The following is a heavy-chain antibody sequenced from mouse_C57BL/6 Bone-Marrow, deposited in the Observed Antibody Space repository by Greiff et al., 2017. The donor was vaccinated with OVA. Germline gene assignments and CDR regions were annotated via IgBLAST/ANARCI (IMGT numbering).Heavy chain of an antibody. CDR2: ISSGSSTI. V-gene: IGHV5-17*01. CDR3: AKGVDVYYSFAY. CDR1: GFTFSDYG. D-gene: IGHD2-3*01. Sequence: EVQLVESGGGLVKPGGSLKLSCAASGFTFSDYGMHWVRQAPEKGLEWVAYISSGSSTIYYADTVQGRFTISRDNAKNTLFLQMTSLRSEDTAMYYCAKGVDVYYSFAYWGQGTLVTVSA. J-gene: IGHJ3*01.